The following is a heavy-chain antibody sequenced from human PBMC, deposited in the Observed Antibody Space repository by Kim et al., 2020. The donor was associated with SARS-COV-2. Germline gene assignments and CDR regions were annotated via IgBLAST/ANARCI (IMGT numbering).Heavy chain of an antibody. J-gene: IGHJ4*02. CDR3: AREGDWGGGDFHFDY. V-gene: IGHV3-30*07. D-gene: IGHD2-21*02. Sequence: DSVKGRFTSPRDNSKNTRYLQMNSLRAEDTAVYYCAREGDWGGGDFHFDYWGQGTLVTVSS.